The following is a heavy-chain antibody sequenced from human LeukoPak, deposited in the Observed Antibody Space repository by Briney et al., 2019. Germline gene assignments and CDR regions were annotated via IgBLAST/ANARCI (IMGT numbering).Heavy chain of an antibody. V-gene: IGHV3-48*03. CDR3: ARDYYDSSGY. CDR1: GFTFSSYE. J-gene: IGHJ4*02. D-gene: IGHD3-22*01. Sequence: GGSLRLSYAASGFTFSSYEMNWVRQAPGKGLEWVSYISSSGSTIYYADSVKGRFTISRDNAKNSLYLQMNSLRAEDTAVYYCARDYYDSSGYWGQGTLVTVSS. CDR2: ISSSGSTI.